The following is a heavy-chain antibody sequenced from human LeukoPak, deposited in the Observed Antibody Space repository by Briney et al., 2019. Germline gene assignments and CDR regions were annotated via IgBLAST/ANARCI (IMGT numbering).Heavy chain of an antibody. J-gene: IGHJ4*02. CDR1: GGSISSGGYY. D-gene: IGHD3-22*01. CDR2: IYYSGST. CDR3: AGGLFYYDSSGYPGDY. V-gene: IGHV4-61*08. Sequence: SETLSLTCTVSGGSISSGGYYWSWIRQPPGKGLEWIGYIYYSGSTNYNPSLKSRVTISVDTSKNQFSLKLSSVTAADTAVYYCAGGLFYYDSSGYPGDYWGQGTLVTVSS.